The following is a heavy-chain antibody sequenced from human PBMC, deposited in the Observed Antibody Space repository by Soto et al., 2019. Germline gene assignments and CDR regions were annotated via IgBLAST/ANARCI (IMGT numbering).Heavy chain of an antibody. CDR1: GFTFSSYA. D-gene: IGHD6-19*01. CDR2: ISGSGGST. V-gene: IGHV3-23*01. J-gene: IGHJ4*02. CDR3: AKVYSSGWSPRDY. Sequence: GGSLRLSCAASGFTFSSYAMSWVRQAPGKGLEWVSSISGSGGSTYYADSVKGRFTISKDNSKNTLYLQMNSLRAEDTAVYYCAKVYSSGWSPRDYWGQGTLVTFSS.